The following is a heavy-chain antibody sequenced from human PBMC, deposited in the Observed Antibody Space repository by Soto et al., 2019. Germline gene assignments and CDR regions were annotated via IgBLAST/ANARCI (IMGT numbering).Heavy chain of an antibody. V-gene: IGHV4-59*01. CDR2: LYYGRSA. CDR3: ALRSMAVVPEY. J-gene: IGHJ4*02. CDR1: GDSISSYY. D-gene: IGHD3-22*01. Sequence: QVQLQESGPGLVKPSETLSLTCAVSGDSISSYYCMWIRQPPGKGLESIGYLYYGRSANYNPSLKSRVPLSVDTSTNQCSLTRSSMTAAETAVHYCALRSMAVVPEYWGQGTLVTVSS.